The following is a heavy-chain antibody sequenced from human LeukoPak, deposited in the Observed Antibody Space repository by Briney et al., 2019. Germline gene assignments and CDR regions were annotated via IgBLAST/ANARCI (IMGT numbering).Heavy chain of an antibody. D-gene: IGHD6-6*01. CDR2: INTDGSST. CDR3: ARGKYSSSLG. J-gene: IGHJ4*02. Sequence: GGSLRLSCAASGFTFSSYWMHRVRQAPGKGLVWVSRINTDGSSTNYANSVKGRFTISRDNAKNTLYLQMNSLRAEDTAVYYCARGKYSSSLGGGQGTLVTVSS. V-gene: IGHV3-74*01. CDR1: GFTFSSYW.